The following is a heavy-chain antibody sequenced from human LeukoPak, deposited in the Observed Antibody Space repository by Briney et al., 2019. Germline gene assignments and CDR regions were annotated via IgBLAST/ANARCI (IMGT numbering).Heavy chain of an antibody. D-gene: IGHD2-2*01. CDR2: ISAYNGNT. J-gene: IGHJ4*02. CDR3: ARATRAAFHAVGGHFEY. Sequence: GASVKLLYNVSVHTFTSFCAIWARQAPGQGLEWMGWISAYNGNTNYAQKLQGRVTMTTDTSTSAAYMELRSLRSDDTSVYYCARATRAAFHAVGGHFEYWGQGTLVTVSS. V-gene: IGHV1-18*01. CDR1: VHTFTSFC.